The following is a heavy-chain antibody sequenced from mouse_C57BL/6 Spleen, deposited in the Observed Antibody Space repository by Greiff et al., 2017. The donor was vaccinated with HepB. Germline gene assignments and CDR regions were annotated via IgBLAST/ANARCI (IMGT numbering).Heavy chain of an antibody. Sequence: DVKLVESGGDLVKPGGSLKLSCAASGFTFSSYGMSWVRPTPDKRLEWVATISSGGSYTYYPDSVKGRFTISRDNAKNTLYLQMSSLKSEDTAMYYCARRDYGSSYGYFDVWGTGTTVTVSS. CDR3: ARRDYGSSYGYFDV. J-gene: IGHJ1*03. CDR1: GFTFSSYG. V-gene: IGHV5-6*02. D-gene: IGHD1-1*01. CDR2: ISSGGSYT.